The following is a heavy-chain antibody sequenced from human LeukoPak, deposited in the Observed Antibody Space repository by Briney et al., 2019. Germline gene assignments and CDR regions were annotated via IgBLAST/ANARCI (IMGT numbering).Heavy chain of an antibody. CDR2: IYYSGST. Sequence: SETLSLTCTVSGVSINSYYWSWVRQPPGKGLEWIGYIYYSGSTYYNPSPRSRVSISLDTSKNQFSLKLSSVTAADTAVYYCARQSSLNWFDPWGQGTLVTVSS. CDR3: ARQSSLNWFDP. CDR1: GVSINSYY. V-gene: IGHV4-59*08. J-gene: IGHJ5*02.